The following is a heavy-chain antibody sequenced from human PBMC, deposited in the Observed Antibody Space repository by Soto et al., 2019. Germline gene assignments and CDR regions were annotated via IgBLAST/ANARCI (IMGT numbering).Heavy chain of an antibody. J-gene: IGHJ2*01. CDR1: GGSISSYY. CDR2: IYYSGST. Sequence: PSETLSLTCTVSGGSISSYYWSWIRQPPGKGLEWIGYIYYSGSTNYNPSLKSRVTISVDTSKNQFSLKLSSVTAADTAGYYCARRSGYWPEKYYWYFVLGARGTLVTAPQ. CDR3: ARRSGYWPEKYYWYFVL. D-gene: IGHD5-12*01. V-gene: IGHV4-59*08.